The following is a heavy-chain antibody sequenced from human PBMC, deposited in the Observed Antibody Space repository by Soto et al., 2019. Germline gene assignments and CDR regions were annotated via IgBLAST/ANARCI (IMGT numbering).Heavy chain of an antibody. CDR1: GGTFSSYA. CDR3: ASAPLAYCGGYCYNRSPYYYYGIYV. CDR2: IIPIFGTA. V-gene: IGHV1-69*13. D-gene: IGHD2-21*02. J-gene: IGHJ6*02. Sequence: SVKVSCKASGGTFSSYAISWVRQAPGQGLEWMGGIIPIFGTANYAQKFQGRVTITADESTSTAYMELSSLRSEDTAVYYCASAPLAYCGGYCYNRSPYYYYGIYVCGQGTTVPVSS.